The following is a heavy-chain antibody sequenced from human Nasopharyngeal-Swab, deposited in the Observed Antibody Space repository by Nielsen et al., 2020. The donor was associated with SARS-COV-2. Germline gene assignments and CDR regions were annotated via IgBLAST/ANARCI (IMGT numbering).Heavy chain of an antibody. D-gene: IGHD6-13*01. J-gene: IGHJ6*02. V-gene: IGHV3-11*05. CDR3: ARGPHSSRGYYGMDV. CDR2: ISSSSYT. Sequence: GESLKISCAASGFTFSHYYMIWIRQAPGKGLEWVSYISSSSYTNYAGSVKGRFTISRDNAKNALYLQMNSLRAEDTAVYYCARGPHSSRGYYGMDVWGQGTTVTVSS. CDR1: GFTFSHYY.